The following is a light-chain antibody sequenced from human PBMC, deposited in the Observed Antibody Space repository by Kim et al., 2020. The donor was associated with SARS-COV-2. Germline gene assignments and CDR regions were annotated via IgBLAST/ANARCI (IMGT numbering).Light chain of an antibody. CDR1: QSVSSY. Sequence: SPGERATLSCRASQSVSSYLAWYQQKPGQAPSLLIYDASNRATGIPARFSGSGSGTDFTLTISSLEPEDFAVYYCQQRSNWPPRYTFGQGTKLEI. J-gene: IGKJ2*01. CDR3: QQRSNWPPRYT. CDR2: DAS. V-gene: IGKV3-11*01.